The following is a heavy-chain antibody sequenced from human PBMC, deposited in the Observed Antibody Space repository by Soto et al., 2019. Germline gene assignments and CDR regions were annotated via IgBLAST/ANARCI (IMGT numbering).Heavy chain of an antibody. V-gene: IGHV3-23*01. CDR2: SSATGAGT. CDR3: AKDRRAGGNYGLYSDF. D-gene: IGHD1-7*01. Sequence: EVQVLESGGGLVQPGGSLRLSCAASGFTFSSYGMTWVRQAPGKGLEWVSFSSATGAGTYYADSVKGRFTISRDNSKNTLYLQMTSLRADDTAVYYCAKDRRAGGNYGLYSDFWGQGALVIVSS. CDR1: GFTFSSYG. J-gene: IGHJ4*02.